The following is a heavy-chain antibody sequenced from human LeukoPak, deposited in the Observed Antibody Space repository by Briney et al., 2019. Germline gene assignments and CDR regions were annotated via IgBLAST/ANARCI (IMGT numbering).Heavy chain of an antibody. CDR2: INHSGST. Sequence: SETLSLTCAVYGGSFSGYYWSWICQPPGKGLEWIGEINHSGSTNYNPSLKSRVTISVDTSKNQFSLKLSSVTAADTAVYHCASGSYFDYWGQGTLVTVSS. J-gene: IGHJ4*02. CDR1: GGSFSGYY. V-gene: IGHV4-34*01. CDR3: ASGSYFDY.